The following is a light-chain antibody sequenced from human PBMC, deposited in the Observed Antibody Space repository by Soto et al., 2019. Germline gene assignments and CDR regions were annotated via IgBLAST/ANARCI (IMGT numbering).Light chain of an antibody. J-gene: IGLJ1*01. V-gene: IGLV2-23*01. Sequence: QSSLTQPASVSGSPGQSITIACTGTSSDVGNYNLVSWFQQHPGKAPKVIIYEGSKRPSGVSHRFSGSKSGNTASLTISGVQAEDEADYYCCSYAGSSTHVFGTGTKVTVL. CDR1: SSDVGNYNL. CDR3: CSYAGSSTHV. CDR2: EGS.